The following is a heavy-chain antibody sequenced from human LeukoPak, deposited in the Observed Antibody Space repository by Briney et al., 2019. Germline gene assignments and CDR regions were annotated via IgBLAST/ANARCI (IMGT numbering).Heavy chain of an antibody. V-gene: IGHV1-18*01. D-gene: IGHD2-2*01. CDR2: ISAYNGNT. CDR3: ARDLGYCSSTSCYLPYYYGMDV. J-gene: IGHJ6*02. CDR1: GYTFTSYG. Sequence: ASVKVSCKASGYTFTSYGISWVRQAPGQGLEWMGWISAYNGNTNYAQKLQGRVTMTTDTSTSTAYMELRSLRSDDTAVYYCARDLGYCSSTSCYLPYYYGMDVWGQGTTVTVSS.